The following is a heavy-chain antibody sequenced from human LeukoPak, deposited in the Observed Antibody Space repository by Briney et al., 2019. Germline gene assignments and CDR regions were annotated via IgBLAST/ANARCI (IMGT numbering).Heavy chain of an antibody. D-gene: IGHD2-2*01. CDR1: GFTFSDYY. CDR2: IKQDGSEK. CDR3: ARDHWACSSTSCFRTTIYYYYYGMDV. V-gene: IGHV3-7*01. J-gene: IGHJ6*02. Sequence: GALRLSCAASGFTFSDYYMSWIRQAPGKGLEWVANIKQDGSEKYYVDSVKGRFTISRDNAKNSLYLQMNSLRAEDTAVYYCARDHWACSSTSCFRTTIYYYYYGMDVWGQGTTVTVSS.